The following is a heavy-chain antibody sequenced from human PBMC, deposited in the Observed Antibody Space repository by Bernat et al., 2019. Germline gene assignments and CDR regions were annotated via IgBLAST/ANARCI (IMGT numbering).Heavy chain of an antibody. CDR2: INPNSGGT. V-gene: IGHV1-2*04. CDR1: GYTFTGYY. J-gene: IGHJ1*01. D-gene: IGHD1-26*01. Sequence: QVQLVQSGAEVKKPGASVKVSCKASGYTFTGYYMHWVRQAPGQGLEWMGWINPNSGGTNYAQKLQGWVTVTRDTSISTAYMELSRLRSDETAVYYCERGVFRVMGGSYYPEYFQNWGQGTLVTVSS. CDR3: ERGVFRVMGGSYYPEYFQN.